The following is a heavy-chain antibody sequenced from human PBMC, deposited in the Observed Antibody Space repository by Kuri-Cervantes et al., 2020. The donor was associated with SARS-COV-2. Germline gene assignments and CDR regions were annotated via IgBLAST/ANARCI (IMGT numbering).Heavy chain of an antibody. V-gene: IGHV4-39*01. D-gene: IGHD3-22*01. CDR3: ARGAASITMIVVVGNFDY. CDR1: GGSISSSSYY. Sequence: ESLKISCTVSGGSISSSSYYWGWIRQPPGKGLEWIGSIYYSGSTYYNPSLKSRVTISVDTSKNQFSLKLSSVTAADTAVYYCARGAASITMIVVVGNFDYWGQGTLVTVSS. CDR2: IYYSGST. J-gene: IGHJ4*02.